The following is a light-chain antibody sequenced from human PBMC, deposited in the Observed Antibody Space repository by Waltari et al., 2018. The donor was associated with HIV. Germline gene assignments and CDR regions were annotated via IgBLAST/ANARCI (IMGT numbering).Light chain of an antibody. CDR1: KIGTKD. CDR3: QVWDPNDDWV. CDR2: DDN. V-gene: IGLV3-21*02. J-gene: IGLJ3*02. Sequence: QTATVACIGHKIGTKDVHWYRQRPGQAPEVVVHDDNDRPSEIPVRISGSNSGDMATLRIENVESDDEAVYSCQVWDPNDDWVFGGGTKLTVL.